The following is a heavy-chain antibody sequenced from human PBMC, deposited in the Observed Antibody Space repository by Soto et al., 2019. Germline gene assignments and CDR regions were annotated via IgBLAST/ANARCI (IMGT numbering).Heavy chain of an antibody. CDR3: AKMICSGGSCYSGWFDP. CDR2: FIRVSGPA. Sequence: QVQLVQSGAEVKKPGSSVKVSCKASGGTFSSFTISWVRQAPGQGLEWMGGFIRVSGPAHYAQQFQGRVTLTADESSNTPYMELSSLRSADTAVYYCAKMICSGGSCYSGWFDPWGQGTLVIVAS. J-gene: IGHJ5*02. CDR1: GGTFSSFT. D-gene: IGHD2-15*01. V-gene: IGHV1-69*01.